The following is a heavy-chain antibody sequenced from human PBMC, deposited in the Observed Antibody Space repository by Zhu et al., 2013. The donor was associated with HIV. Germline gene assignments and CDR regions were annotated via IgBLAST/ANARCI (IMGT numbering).Heavy chain of an antibody. D-gene: IGHD6-13*01. CDR3: ARDPYSSSWYVLYWFDP. V-gene: IGHV1-46*01. Sequence: QVQLVQSGAEVKTPGASVKVSCRASGYTFTNDYMHWLRQAPGQGPEWMGIINPSDGSTNYAQKFQGRVTMTRDTSTSTVYMELNSLKSEDTAVYYCARDPYSSSWYVLYWFDPWAREPRSPSP. CDR2: INPSDGST. J-gene: IGHJ5*02. CDR1: GYTFTNDY.